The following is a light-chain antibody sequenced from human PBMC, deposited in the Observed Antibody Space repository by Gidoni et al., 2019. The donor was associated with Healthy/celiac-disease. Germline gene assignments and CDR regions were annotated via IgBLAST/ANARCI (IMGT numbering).Light chain of an antibody. CDR2: AAS. Sequence: DIQLTQSPSFLSASVGDRVTITCRASQGISSYLAWYQQKPGKAPKLLIYAASTLQSGVPSRFSGSGSGTEFTLTISSLQPEDFATYYCQQLNSYPGGRLTFGGGTKVEIK. V-gene: IGKV1-9*01. J-gene: IGKJ4*01. CDR1: QGISSY. CDR3: QQLNSYPGGRLT.